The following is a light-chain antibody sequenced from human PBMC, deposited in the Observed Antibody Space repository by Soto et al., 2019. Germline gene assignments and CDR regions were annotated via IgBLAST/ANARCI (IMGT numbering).Light chain of an antibody. CDR3: QQRSNWPLMFT. CDR2: DAS. J-gene: IGKJ3*01. V-gene: IGKV3-11*01. CDR1: QSISTY. Sequence: DIVLTQSPATLSLSPGERATLSCRASQSISTYLAWYQQKPGQAPRLLIYDASKRATGIPAGFSGSGSGTDFTLTISSLEPEDFAVYYCQQRSNWPLMFTFGPGTKVDIK.